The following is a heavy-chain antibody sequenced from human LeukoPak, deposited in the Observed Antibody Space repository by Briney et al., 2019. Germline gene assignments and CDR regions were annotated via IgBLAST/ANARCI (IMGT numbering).Heavy chain of an antibody. CDR2: INPDSGGT. V-gene: IGHV1-2*02. Sequence: VASVKVSCKASGYTFTGYYMHWVRQAPGQGLEWMGWINPDSGGTNYAQKFQGRVTMTRDTSISTAYMELSRLRSDDTAVYYCARLPGYYYGMDVWGQGTAVTVSS. CDR3: ARLPGYYYGMDV. J-gene: IGHJ6*02. CDR1: GYTFTGYY.